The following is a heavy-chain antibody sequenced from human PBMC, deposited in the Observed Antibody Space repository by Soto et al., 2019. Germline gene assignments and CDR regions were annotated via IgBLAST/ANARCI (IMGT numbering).Heavy chain of an antibody. CDR1: GYTFTSYY. CDR2: INPSGGST. V-gene: IGHV1-46*01. D-gene: IGHD1-26*01. CDR3: ARTSGSYFIFDY. Sequence: ASVKVSCKASGYTFTSYYMHWVRQAPGQGLEWMGIINPSGGSTSYAQKLQGRVTMTTDTSTSTAYMELRSLRSDDTAVYYCARTSGSYFIFDYWGQGTLVTVSS. J-gene: IGHJ4*02.